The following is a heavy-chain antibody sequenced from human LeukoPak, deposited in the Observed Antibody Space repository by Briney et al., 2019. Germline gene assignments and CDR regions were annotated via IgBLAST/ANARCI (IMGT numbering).Heavy chain of an antibody. Sequence: PGGSLRLSCAASGFTFSSYSMNWVRQAPGKGLEWVSSISSSSSYIYYADSVKGRFTISRDNAKNSLYLQMNSLRAEDTAVYYCARVIAGKTPQDYWGQETLVTVSS. J-gene: IGHJ4*02. CDR2: ISSSSSYI. CDR1: GFTFSSYS. D-gene: IGHD6-13*01. V-gene: IGHV3-21*01. CDR3: ARVIAGKTPQDY.